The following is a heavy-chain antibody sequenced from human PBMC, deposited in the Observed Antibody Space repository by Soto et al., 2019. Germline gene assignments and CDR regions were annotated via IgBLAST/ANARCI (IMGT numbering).Heavy chain of an antibody. D-gene: IGHD6-19*01. J-gene: IGHJ4*02. CDR2: ISDVGGAT. Sequence: EVQLLESGGGLGQPGGSLRLSCTASGFSFRNYAMTWVRQSPGKGLEWVSTISDVGGATYSADSVKGRFTISRVDSKNTLFLQMDNLRAEDTAVYFCVKGSRPIPNVSGLVYGRYWGQGTSVTVSS. V-gene: IGHV3-23*01. CDR3: VKGSRPIPNVSGLVYGRY. CDR1: GFSFRNYA.